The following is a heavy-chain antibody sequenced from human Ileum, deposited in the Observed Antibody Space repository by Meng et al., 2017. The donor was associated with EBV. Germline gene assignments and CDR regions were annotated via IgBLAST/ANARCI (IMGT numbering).Heavy chain of an antibody. D-gene: IGHD3-16*01. CDR1: GITFSKVW. V-gene: IGHV3-15*01. J-gene: IGHJ1*01. Sequence: VLVVGSGGGLVEPGGSLRLSCAAFGITFSKVWMNWVRQTPGKGLEWVCRIRSKSAGGTTDYAAPVKGRFTISRYDSEDTLYLQMNSLKTEDTAVYYCTTWGGNWGQGTLVTVSS. CDR3: TTWGGN. CDR2: IRSKSAGGTT.